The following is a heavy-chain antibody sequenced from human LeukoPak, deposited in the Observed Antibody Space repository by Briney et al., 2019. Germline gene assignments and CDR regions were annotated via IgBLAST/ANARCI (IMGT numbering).Heavy chain of an antibody. Sequence: GGSLRLSCAASGFTFSDYYMSWIRQAPGKGLEWPSYISSSSSYTNSADSVKGRFTIPRDNAKNSLYLQMNSLRAEDTAMYYCARDLSRGKSGWYDYWGQGTLVTVSS. CDR3: ARDLSRGKSGWYDY. CDR2: ISSSSSYT. D-gene: IGHD6-19*01. J-gene: IGHJ4*02. V-gene: IGHV3-11*05. CDR1: GFTFSDYY.